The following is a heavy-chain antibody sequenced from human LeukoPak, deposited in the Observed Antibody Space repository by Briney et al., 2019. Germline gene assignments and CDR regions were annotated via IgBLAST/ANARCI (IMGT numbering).Heavy chain of an antibody. CDR3: ARVRRAYCGGDCHSGVDY. D-gene: IGHD2-21*02. CDR2: ISYDGSNK. V-gene: IGHV3-30-3*01. J-gene: IGHJ4*02. CDR1: GFTFSSYA. Sequence: GGSLRLSCAASGFTFSSYAMHWVRQAPGKGLGWVAVISYDGSNKYYADSVKGRFTISRDNSKNTLYLQMNSLRAGDTAVYYCARVRRAYCGGDCHSGVDYWGQGTLVTVSS.